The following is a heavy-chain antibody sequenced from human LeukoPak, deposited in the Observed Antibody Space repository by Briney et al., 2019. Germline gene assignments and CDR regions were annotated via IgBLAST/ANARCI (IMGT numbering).Heavy chain of an antibody. Sequence: ASVKVSCKASGYTFTGYYMHWVRQAPGQGLEWMGWINPNSGGTNYAQKFQGRVTMTRDTSISTAYMELSRLRSDDTAVYYCARAPFPDFWSGSPQDYWGQGTLVTVSS. D-gene: IGHD3-3*01. CDR3: ARAPFPDFWSGSPQDY. J-gene: IGHJ4*02. CDR1: GYTFTGYY. V-gene: IGHV1-2*02. CDR2: INPNSGGT.